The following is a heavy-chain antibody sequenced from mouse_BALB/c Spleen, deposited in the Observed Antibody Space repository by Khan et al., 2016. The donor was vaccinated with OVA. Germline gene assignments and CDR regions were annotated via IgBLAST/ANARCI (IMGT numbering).Heavy chain of an antibody. CDR2: ISSGGTYT. J-gene: IGHJ4*01. CDR1: GFIFSSYG. CDR3: TRFITTTTGDYYAMDY. Sequence: EVQLVESGGDLVNPGGSLKLSCAASGFIFSSYGMSWVRQTPDKRLEWVATISSGGTYTYYPDSVKGRFTISRDNAKNTLSLKMSSLKSEDTAMYYCTRFITTTTGDYYAMDYWGQGTSVTVSS. D-gene: IGHD1-2*01. V-gene: IGHV5-6*01.